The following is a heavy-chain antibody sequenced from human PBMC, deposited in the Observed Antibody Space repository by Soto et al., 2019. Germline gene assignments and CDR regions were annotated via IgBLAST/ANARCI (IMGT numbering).Heavy chain of an antibody. CDR1: GGSISSGGYY. Sequence: QVQLQESGPGLVKPSQTLSLTCTVSGGSISSGGYYWSWIRPHPGKGLEWIGYIDYSGSTYYNPTLKRRVTISVDTSKTQFSLKLSSVTAADTAVYYCARSSQSTVTTFAYGGQGTLVTVSS. CDR3: ARSSQSTVTTFAY. CDR2: IDYSGST. J-gene: IGHJ4*02. V-gene: IGHV4-31*03. D-gene: IGHD4-17*01.